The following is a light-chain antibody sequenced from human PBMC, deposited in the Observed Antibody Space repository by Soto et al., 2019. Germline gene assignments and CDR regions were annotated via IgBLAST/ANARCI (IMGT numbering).Light chain of an antibody. J-gene: IGLJ1*01. Sequence: QSALTQPRSVSVSPGHSVSISCTGTSSDVGGYSYVSWYQQHPGKAPKLMISDVSKRPSGVPDRFSGSKFGNTASLTISGLQAEDEADYYCCSYAGAFNYVFGSGTKVTVL. CDR1: SSDVGGYSY. V-gene: IGLV2-11*01. CDR2: DVS. CDR3: CSYAGAFNYV.